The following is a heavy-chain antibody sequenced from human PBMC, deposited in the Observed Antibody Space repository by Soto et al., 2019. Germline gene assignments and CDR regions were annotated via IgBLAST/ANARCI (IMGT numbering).Heavy chain of an antibody. Sequence: SETLSLTCAVYGGSFSGYYWSWIRQPPGKGLEWIGEINHSGSTNYNPSLKSRVTISVDTSKNQFSLKLSSVTAADTAVYYCARGGGITMVRGVIITRGLYYFDYWGQGTLVTVSS. D-gene: IGHD3-10*01. V-gene: IGHV4-34*01. CDR1: GGSFSGYY. CDR2: INHSGST. CDR3: ARGGGITMVRGVIITRGLYYFDY. J-gene: IGHJ4*02.